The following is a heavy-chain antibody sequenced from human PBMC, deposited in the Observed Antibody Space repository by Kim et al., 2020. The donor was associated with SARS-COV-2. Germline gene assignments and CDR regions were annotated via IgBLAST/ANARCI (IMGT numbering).Heavy chain of an antibody. CDR3: ARDPGGLAAGTLDN. D-gene: IGHD6-13*01. CDR2: IVPFVDIT. V-gene: IGHV1-69*04. Sequence: SVKVSCKTSGGTFSSYTICWVRQAPGQGLEWLGRIVPFVDITNYAQKFQGRITITADKSTNTAYMELSSLTSEDPAVYFCARDPGGLAAGTLDNWGQGALVIVSS. CDR1: GGTFSSYT. J-gene: IGHJ4*02.